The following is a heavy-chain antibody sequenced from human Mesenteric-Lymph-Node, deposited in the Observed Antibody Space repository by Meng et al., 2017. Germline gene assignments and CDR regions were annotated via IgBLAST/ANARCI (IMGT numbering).Heavy chain of an antibody. D-gene: IGHD1-26*01. CDR1: GFSISSNIR. CDR3: ARGKQDAWELLAY. J-gene: IGHJ4*02. Sequence: QAELAEAVPVLVKPSGARSLPCGVSGFSISSNIRWTWVRQPPGKGLEWIGDIDDSGSTNYNPSLNSRISISLDKSKNHFSLKVKSVTAADTAVYYCARGKQDAWELLAYWGQGALVTVSS. CDR2: IDDSGST. V-gene: IGHV4-4*02.